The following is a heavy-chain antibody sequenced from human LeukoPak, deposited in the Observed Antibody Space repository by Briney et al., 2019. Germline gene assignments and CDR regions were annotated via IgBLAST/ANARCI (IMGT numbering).Heavy chain of an antibody. V-gene: IGHV4-30-4*08. Sequence: SETLSLTCTVSGGSISSGDYYWSWIRQPPGKGLEWIGYIYYSGSTYYNPSLKSRVTISVDTSKNQFSLKLSSVTAADTAVYYCARHEGITMVRSDAFDIWGQGTMVTVSS. D-gene: IGHD3-10*01. CDR1: GGSISSGDYY. CDR3: ARHEGITMVRSDAFDI. CDR2: IYYSGST. J-gene: IGHJ3*02.